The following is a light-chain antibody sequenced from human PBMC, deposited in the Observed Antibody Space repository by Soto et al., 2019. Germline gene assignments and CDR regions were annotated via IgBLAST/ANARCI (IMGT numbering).Light chain of an antibody. J-gene: IGKJ3*01. CDR2: GAS. CDR1: QSVSSSY. CDR3: QQYGRSPPFT. Sequence: EIVLTQFPGTLSLSPGERATLSCRASQSVSSSYLAWYQQKPGQAPRLLIYGASNRATGIPDRFSGSGSGTDFTLTIRRLEPEDSAVYYCQQYGRSPPFTFGPGTKVDIK. V-gene: IGKV3-20*01.